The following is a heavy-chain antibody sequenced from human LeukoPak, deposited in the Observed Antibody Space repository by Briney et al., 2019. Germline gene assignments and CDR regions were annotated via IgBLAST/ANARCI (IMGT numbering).Heavy chain of an antibody. J-gene: IGHJ4*02. V-gene: IGHV3-23*01. D-gene: IGHD3-9*01. CDR3: AKDPRRYDILTGYSDY. CDR1: GFTFSSYT. Sequence: GGSLRLSCAASGFTFSSYTMSWVRQAPGKGLEWVSAISGSGGSTYYADSVKGRFTISRDNSKNTLYLQMNSLRAEDTAVYYCAKDPRRYDILTGYSDYWGQGTLVTVSS. CDR2: ISGSGGST.